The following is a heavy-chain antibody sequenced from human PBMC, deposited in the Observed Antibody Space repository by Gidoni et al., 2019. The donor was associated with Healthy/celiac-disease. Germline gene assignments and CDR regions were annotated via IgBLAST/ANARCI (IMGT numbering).Heavy chain of an antibody. CDR1: GFTFSSYA. CDR3: AKDRQCITGTTCYYFDY. D-gene: IGHD1-20*01. J-gene: IGHJ4*02. Sequence: EVQLFESGGGLVQPGGSLRLSCAASGFTFSSYAMSWVRQAPGKGLEWVSAISGSGGSTYYADSVKGRFTISRDNSKNTLYLQMNSLRAEDTAVYYCAKDRQCITGTTCYYFDYWGQGTLVTVSS. V-gene: IGHV3-23*01. CDR2: ISGSGGST.